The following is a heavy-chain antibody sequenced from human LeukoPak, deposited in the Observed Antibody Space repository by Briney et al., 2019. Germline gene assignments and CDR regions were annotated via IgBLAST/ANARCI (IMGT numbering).Heavy chain of an antibody. Sequence: PSETLSLTCTVSGGSISSSNYYWGWIRQPPGKGLEWIGSIYYSGSTYYNPSLKSRVTISVDTSKNQFSLKLSSVTAADTAVYYCARGYSSSWYGAFDIWGQGTMVTVSS. CDR3: ARGYSSSWYGAFDI. D-gene: IGHD6-13*01. CDR2: IYYSGST. J-gene: IGHJ3*02. V-gene: IGHV4-39*07. CDR1: GGSISSSNYY.